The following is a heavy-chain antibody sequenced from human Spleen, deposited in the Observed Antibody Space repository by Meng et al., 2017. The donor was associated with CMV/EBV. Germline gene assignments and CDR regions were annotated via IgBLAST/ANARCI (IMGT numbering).Heavy chain of an antibody. J-gene: IGHJ4*02. V-gene: IGHV4-34*01. D-gene: IGHD3/OR15-3a*01. Sequence: SETLSLTCAVYNGSFSGFYWTWIRQPPGKGLEWIGEINHSGSINYNPSLKNRVTMSVDTSKNQFSLKLNSVTAADTAVYYFAIGLTIFGLVTTTRTHDYWGQGTLVTVSS. CDR2: INHSGSI. CDR1: NGSFSGFY. CDR3: AIGLTIFGLVTTTRTHDY.